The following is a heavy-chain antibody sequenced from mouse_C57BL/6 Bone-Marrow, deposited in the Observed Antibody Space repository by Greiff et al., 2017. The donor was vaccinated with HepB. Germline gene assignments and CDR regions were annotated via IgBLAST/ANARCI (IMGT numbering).Heavy chain of an antibody. J-gene: IGHJ3*01. V-gene: IGHV5-17*01. Sequence: EVQGVESGGGLVKPGGSLKLSCAASGFTFSDYGMHWVRQAPEKGLEWVAYISSGSSTIYYADTVKGRFTISRDNAKNTLFLQMTSLRSEDTAMYYCARAYYDGSSPFAYWGQGTLVTVSA. CDR3: ARAYYDGSSPFAY. D-gene: IGHD1-1*01. CDR1: GFTFSDYG. CDR2: ISSGSSTI.